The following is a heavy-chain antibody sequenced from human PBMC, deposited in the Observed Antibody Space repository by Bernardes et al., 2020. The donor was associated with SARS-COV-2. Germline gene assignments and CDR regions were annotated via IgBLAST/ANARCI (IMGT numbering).Heavy chain of an antibody. Sequence: SETLSLTCTVSGGSISSGGYYWSWIRQHPGKGLEWIGYIYYSGSTYYNPSLKSRVTISVDTSKNQFSLKLSSVTAADTAVYYCARDIYDYVSYYYYGMDVWGQGTTVTVSS. J-gene: IGHJ6*02. CDR2: IYYSGST. CDR1: GGSISSGGYY. D-gene: IGHD3-16*01. CDR3: ARDIYDYVSYYYYGMDV. V-gene: IGHV4-31*03.